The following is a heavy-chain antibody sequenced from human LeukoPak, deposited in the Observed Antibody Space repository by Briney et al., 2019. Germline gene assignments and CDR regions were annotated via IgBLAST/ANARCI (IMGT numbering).Heavy chain of an antibody. D-gene: IGHD3-10*01. CDR1: GFTFSSYS. CDR2: ISSSSSYI. CDR3: ARDRRADYCGSGSYYNGGGTFDY. V-gene: IGHV3-21*01. J-gene: IGHJ4*02. Sequence: PGGSLRLSCAASGFTFSSYSMNWVRQAPGKGLEWVSSISSSSSYIYYADSVKGRFTISRDNAKNSLYLQMNSLRAEDTAVYYCARDRRADYCGSGSYYNGGGTFDYWGQGTLVTVSS.